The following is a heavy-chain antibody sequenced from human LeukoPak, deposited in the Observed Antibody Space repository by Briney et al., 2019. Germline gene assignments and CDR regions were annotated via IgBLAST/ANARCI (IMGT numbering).Heavy chain of an antibody. D-gene: IGHD2-2*01. CDR2: ISSNGGST. CDR1: GFTFSSYA. CDR3: VKGLYCSSTSCYLGNWFDP. J-gene: IGHJ5*02. V-gene: IGHV3-64D*06. Sequence: GGSLRLSCSASGFTFSSYAMHWVRQAPGKGLEYVSAISSNGGSTYYADSVNDRFTISSDNSKNTLYLQMSRLRAEVTAVYYGVKGLYCSSTSCYLGNWFDPWGQGTLVTVSS.